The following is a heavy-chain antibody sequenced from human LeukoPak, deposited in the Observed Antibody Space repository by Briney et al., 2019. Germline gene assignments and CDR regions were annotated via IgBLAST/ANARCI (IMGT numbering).Heavy chain of an antibody. V-gene: IGHV3-7*01. J-gene: IGHJ5*02. Sequence: GGSLRLSCAASGFTFSDHWMSWVRQAPGKGLEWVANIKQDGIGKHYVDSVKGRFTISRDNAKNSLYLQMTSLRVEDTAVFYCARYNYGSGTSFDPWGQGTLVTVSS. CDR3: ARYNYGSGTSFDP. CDR2: IKQDGIGK. D-gene: IGHD3-10*01. CDR1: GFTFSDHW.